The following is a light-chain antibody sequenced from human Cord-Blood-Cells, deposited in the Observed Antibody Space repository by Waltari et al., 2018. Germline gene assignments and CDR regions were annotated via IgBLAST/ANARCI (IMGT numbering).Light chain of an antibody. CDR2: KAS. V-gene: IGKV1-5*03. CDR3: QQYNSYPRT. J-gene: IGKJ1*01. Sequence: DIHLTQSPSPPSASVGDRVTITCRASQSISSWVAWYQQKPGKAPKLLMYKASSLESGVPSRFSGSGSGTEFTLTISSLQPDDFATYYCQQYNSYPRTFGQGTKVEIK. CDR1: QSISSW.